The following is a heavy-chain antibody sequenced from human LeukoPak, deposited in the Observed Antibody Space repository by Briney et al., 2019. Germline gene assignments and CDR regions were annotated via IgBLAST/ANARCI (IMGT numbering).Heavy chain of an antibody. J-gene: IGHJ6*02. CDR1: GGSMSNSY. D-gene: IGHD3-22*01. CDR2: MYVSGTT. V-gene: IGHV4-4*07. Sequence: SEALSLTCTVSGGSMSNSYLTWVRQPAGKGLEWIGRMYVSGTTNYNPSLRSRVSMSIDSSNNQFSLRLGFVTAADTAVYYCARENYYDSSGYSEGMDVWGQGTTVTVS. CDR3: ARENYYDSSGYSEGMDV.